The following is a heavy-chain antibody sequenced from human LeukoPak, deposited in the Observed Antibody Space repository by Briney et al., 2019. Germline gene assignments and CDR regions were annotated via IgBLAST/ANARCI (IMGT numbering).Heavy chain of an antibody. CDR2: INAGNGNT. CDR3: ARKGSSVAGLDY. Sequence: ASVKVSCTASGYTFTSYAMHWVRQAPGQRLEWMGWINAGNGNTKYSQKFKGRVTITRDTSASTAYMELSSLRSEDTAVYYCARKGSSVAGLDYWGQGTLVTVSA. J-gene: IGHJ4*02. V-gene: IGHV1-3*01. CDR1: GYTFTSYA. D-gene: IGHD6-19*01.